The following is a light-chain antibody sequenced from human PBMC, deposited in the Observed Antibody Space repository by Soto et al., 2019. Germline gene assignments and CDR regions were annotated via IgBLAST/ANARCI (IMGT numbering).Light chain of an antibody. CDR3: QQYGSSPWT. V-gene: IGKV3-20*01. CDR2: GAS. Sequence: EIVLTQSPGTLSLSPGERATLSCTASQSVGSSYLAWYQQKPGQAPRLLIYGASSRATGIPDRFSGSGSGTDFTLTISRLEPEDFAVYYCQQYGSSPWTFGQGTKVDIK. CDR1: QSVGSSY. J-gene: IGKJ1*01.